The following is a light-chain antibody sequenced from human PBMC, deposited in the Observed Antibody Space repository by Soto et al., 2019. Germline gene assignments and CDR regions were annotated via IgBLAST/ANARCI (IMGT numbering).Light chain of an antibody. J-gene: IGKJ2*01. V-gene: IGKV2-28*01. CDR2: LGS. CDR1: QSLLHSNGYNY. CDR3: MQALQTPYT. Sequence: DIVMTPSPLSLPVTPGDPASISCRSSQSLLHSNGYNYLDWYLQKPGQSPQLLIYLGSNRASGDPDRFSGSGSGTDFTLKISRVEAEDVGVYYCMQALQTPYTFGKGTKLEIK.